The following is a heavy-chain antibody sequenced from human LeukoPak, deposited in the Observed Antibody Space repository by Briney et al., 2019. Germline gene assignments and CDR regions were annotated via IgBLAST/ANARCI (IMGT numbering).Heavy chain of an antibody. Sequence: SETLSLTCTVSSGSISSYYWSWIRQPPGKGLEWIGYIYYSGSTNYNPSLKSRVTISVDTSKNQFSLKLSSVTAADTAVYYCARDIWGNGAFDIWGQGTMVTVSS. CDR2: IYYSGST. V-gene: IGHV4-59*01. D-gene: IGHD7-27*01. J-gene: IGHJ3*02. CDR1: SGSISSYY. CDR3: ARDIWGNGAFDI.